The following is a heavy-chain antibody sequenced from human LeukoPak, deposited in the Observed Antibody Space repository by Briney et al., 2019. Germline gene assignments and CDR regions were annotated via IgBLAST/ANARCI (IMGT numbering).Heavy chain of an antibody. V-gene: IGHV3-7*03. J-gene: IGHJ4*02. CDR1: GFTLSTYW. D-gene: IGHD3-22*01. CDR2: IMQDGSVQ. CDR3: AKDIGSSGYYLPSDY. Sequence: GGSLRLSCVASGFTLSTYWMNWVRQAPGKGLEWVANIMQDGSVQHYVDSVKGRFTISRDNAKNSLYLQMNSLRAEDTALYYCAKDIGSSGYYLPSDYWGQGTLVTVSS.